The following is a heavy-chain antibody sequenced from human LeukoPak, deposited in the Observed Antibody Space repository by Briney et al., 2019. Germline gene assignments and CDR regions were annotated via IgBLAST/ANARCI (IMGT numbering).Heavy chain of an antibody. CDR2: INTNTGNP. CDR1: GYTFTNYA. D-gene: IGHD3-22*01. Sequence: ASVKVSCKASGYTFTNYAMNWVRQAPGQGLEWMGWINTNTGNPTYAQGFTGRFVFSLDTSVSTAYLQISSLKAEDTAVYYCARPYYNSSGYHDAFDIWGQGTMVTVSS. V-gene: IGHV7-4-1*02. J-gene: IGHJ3*02. CDR3: ARPYYNSSGYHDAFDI.